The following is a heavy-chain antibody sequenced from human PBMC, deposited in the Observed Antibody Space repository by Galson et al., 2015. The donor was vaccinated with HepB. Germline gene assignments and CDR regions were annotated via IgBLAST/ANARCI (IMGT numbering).Heavy chain of an antibody. V-gene: IGHV5-51*01. J-gene: IGHJ5*02. Sequence: QSGAEVKKPGESLKISCKGSGYSFNSYWIGWVRQMPGKGLEWMGLIYPGDSDTRYSPSFQGQITISADKSISTAYLQWSSLKPSDTAIYYCAKHPKYSSGLGGWFDPWGQGTPVTVSS. CDR3: AKHPKYSSGLGGWFDP. CDR2: IYPGDSDT. D-gene: IGHD6-19*01. CDR1: GYSFNSYW.